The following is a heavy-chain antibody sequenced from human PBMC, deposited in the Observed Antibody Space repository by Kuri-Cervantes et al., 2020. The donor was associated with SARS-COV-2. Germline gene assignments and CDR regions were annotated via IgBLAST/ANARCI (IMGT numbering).Heavy chain of an antibody. V-gene: IGHV3-11*04. CDR3: ARARQWRVEYFQH. CDR1: GITFSDYY. Sequence: GESLKISCAASGITFSDYYKSWIRQAPEKGLEWVSYISSSGSTIYYADSVKGRFTISRDNAKNSLYLQMSSLRAEDTAVYYCARARQWRVEYFQHWGQGTLVTVSS. CDR2: ISSSGSTI. J-gene: IGHJ1*01. D-gene: IGHD6-19*01.